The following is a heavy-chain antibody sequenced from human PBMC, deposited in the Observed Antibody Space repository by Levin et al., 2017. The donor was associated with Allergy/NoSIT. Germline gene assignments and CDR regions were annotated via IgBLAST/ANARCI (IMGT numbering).Heavy chain of an antibody. D-gene: IGHD3-10*01. CDR1: GGSISSYY. CDR3: AREGTYYYGSGSWGALDY. V-gene: IGHV4-59*01. J-gene: IGHJ4*02. Sequence: SQTLSLTCTVSGGSISSYYWSWIRQPPGKGLEWIGYIYYSGSTNYNPSLKSRVTISVDTSKNQFSLKLSSVTAADTAVYYCAREGTYYYGSGSWGALDYWGQGTLVTVSS. CDR2: IYYSGST.